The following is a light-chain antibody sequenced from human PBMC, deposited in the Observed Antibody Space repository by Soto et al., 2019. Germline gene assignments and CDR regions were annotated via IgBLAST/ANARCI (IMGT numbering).Light chain of an antibody. J-gene: IGKJ3*01. V-gene: IGKV3-11*01. Sequence: EIVLTQSPATLSLSPGERATLSCRASQSVSTYLAWYQQRPGQAPRLLLYDASSRATGIPARFSGSGSGTDFTLTISSLEPEDYAVYYCQQRSNWPLTFGPGTKVDIK. CDR3: QQRSNWPLT. CDR2: DAS. CDR1: QSVSTY.